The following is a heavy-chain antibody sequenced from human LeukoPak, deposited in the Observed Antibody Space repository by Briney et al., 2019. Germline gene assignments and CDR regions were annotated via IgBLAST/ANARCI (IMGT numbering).Heavy chain of an antibody. CDR3: AKVGTDSSGYTCDY. J-gene: IGHJ4*02. CDR2: IRYDGSNK. V-gene: IGHV3-30*02. CDR1: GFTFSSYG. D-gene: IGHD3-22*01. Sequence: GGSLRLSCAASGFTFSSYGMHWVRQAPGKGLEWVAFIRYDGSNKFYADSVKGRFTISRDNSKNTLYLQMNSLRAEDTAVYYCAKVGTDSSGYTCDYWGQGTLVTVSS.